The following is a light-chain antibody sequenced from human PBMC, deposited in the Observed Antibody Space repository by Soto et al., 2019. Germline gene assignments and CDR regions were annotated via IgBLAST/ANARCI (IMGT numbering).Light chain of an antibody. V-gene: IGLV1-44*01. CDR3: AAWDDSLNGHI. CDR1: SSNIGSNS. CDR2: SSN. J-gene: IGLJ1*01. Sequence: QSVLTQPHSASGTPGQRVTISCSGSSSNIGSNSVHWFQQVPGTAPKPLIYSSNQRPSGVPERFSGSKSGTSASLAISGLQSEDEADYYCAAWDDSLNGHIFGPGTKLTVL.